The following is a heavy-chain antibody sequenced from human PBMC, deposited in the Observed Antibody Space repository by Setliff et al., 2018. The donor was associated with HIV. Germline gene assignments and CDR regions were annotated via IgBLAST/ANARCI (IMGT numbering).Heavy chain of an antibody. J-gene: IGHJ6*03. Sequence: ASVKVSCKASGYTFTGYYMHWVRQAPGQGLEWMGWINPNSGGTNYAQKFQGRVTMTRDTSISTAYMELSRLRSDDTAVYYCARDSQRSRRDYFYYHMDVWGRGTTVTVSS. CDR3: ARDSQRSRRDYFYYHMDV. V-gene: IGHV1-2*02. CDR2: INPNSGGT. CDR1: GYTFTGYY. D-gene: IGHD6-25*01.